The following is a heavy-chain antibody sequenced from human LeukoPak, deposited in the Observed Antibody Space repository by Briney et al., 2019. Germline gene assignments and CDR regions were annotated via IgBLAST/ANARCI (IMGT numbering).Heavy chain of an antibody. CDR2: IYHRGST. CDR3: ARRSPYSTGWSSYFDY. V-gene: IGHV4-34*01. Sequence: SETLSLTCVVYGGSFSIYYWNWIRQPPGKGLEWIGEIYHRGSTNYNPSLKSRVTISVDTSKSQFSLKVSSVTAADSAVYYCARRSPYSTGWSSYFDYWGQGALVTVSS. J-gene: IGHJ4*02. D-gene: IGHD6-19*01. CDR1: GGSFSIYY.